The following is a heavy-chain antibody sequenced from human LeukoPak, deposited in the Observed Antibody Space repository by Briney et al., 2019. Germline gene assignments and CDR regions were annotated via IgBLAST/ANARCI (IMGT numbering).Heavy chain of an antibody. J-gene: IGHJ3*02. D-gene: IGHD1-14*01. Sequence: GGSLRLSCAASGFTFSSYSMNWVRQAPGKGLEWVSSISSSSSYIYYADSVKGRFTISRDNAKNSLYLQMNSLRAEDTAVYYCARVNPRYGVRGSAFDIWGQGTMVTVSS. CDR2: ISSSSSYI. CDR3: ARVNPRYGVRGSAFDI. V-gene: IGHV3-21*01. CDR1: GFTFSSYS.